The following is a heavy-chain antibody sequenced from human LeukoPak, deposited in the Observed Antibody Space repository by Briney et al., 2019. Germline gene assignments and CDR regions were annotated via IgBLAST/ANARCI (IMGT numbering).Heavy chain of an antibody. D-gene: IGHD3-9*01. J-gene: IGHJ4*02. CDR3: ARYYYDILTGYYFDY. Sequence: SGPALVKPTQTLTQTCTFSGFSLSTRGMCVSWIRQPPGKALEWLSRIDWDDDKYYSTSLKTRLTISKDTSKNQVVLTMTNMDPVDTATYYCARYYYDILTGYYFDYWGQGTLVTVSS. V-gene: IGHV2-70*11. CDR2: IDWDDDK. CDR1: GFSLSTRGMC.